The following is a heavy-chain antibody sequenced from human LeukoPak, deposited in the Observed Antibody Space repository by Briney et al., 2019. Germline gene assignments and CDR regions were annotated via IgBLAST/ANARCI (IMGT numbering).Heavy chain of an antibody. Sequence: PGGSLRLSCAASGFTVSSNYMSWVRQAPGKGLELGSVSYSGGSTYYADSVKGRFTISRDNSENTLYLQMNSLRAEDTAVYYCASSRYYYDSSGYYYWGQGTLVTVSS. D-gene: IGHD3-22*01. CDR2: SYSGGST. CDR1: GFTVSSNY. J-gene: IGHJ4*02. V-gene: IGHV3-53*01. CDR3: ASSRYYYDSSGYYY.